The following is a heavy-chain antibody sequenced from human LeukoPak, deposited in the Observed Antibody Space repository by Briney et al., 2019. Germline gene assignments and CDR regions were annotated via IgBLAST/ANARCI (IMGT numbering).Heavy chain of an antibody. CDR2: INPHSGDT. Sequence: GASVKVSCKASGYIFTAYYMHWVRQAPGQGLEWMGWINPHSGDTDYAQKFQGRVTMTRDTSISTAYMELSWLRSDDTAVYYCAREMFRGHNWFYPWGQGTLVTVSS. D-gene: IGHD3-10*02. V-gene: IGHV1-2*02. J-gene: IGHJ5*02. CDR1: GYIFTAYY. CDR3: AREMFRGHNWFYP.